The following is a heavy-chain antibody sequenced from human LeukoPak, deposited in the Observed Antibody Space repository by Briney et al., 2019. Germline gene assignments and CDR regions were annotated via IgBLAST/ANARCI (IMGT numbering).Heavy chain of an antibody. J-gene: IGHJ3*02. Sequence: SETLSLTCTVSGASPSSSYWSWIRQSPGKGLEWIGDGYYSGSTYYNPSLRSRVTISVDMSKNQFSLRLNSVTDADTAVYYCARPIYTSSWYAFDIWGQGTTVTVSS. D-gene: IGHD6-13*01. CDR1: GASPSSSY. CDR3: ARPIYTSSWYAFDI. CDR2: GYYSGST. V-gene: IGHV4-59*08.